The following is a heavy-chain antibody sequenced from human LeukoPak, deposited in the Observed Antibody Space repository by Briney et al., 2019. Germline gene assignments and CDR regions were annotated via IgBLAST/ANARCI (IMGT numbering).Heavy chain of an antibody. CDR3: AKDRGYSYGRFPIDY. D-gene: IGHD5-18*01. CDR2: ISRSSTTV. Sequence: GGSLRLSCAASGFTFGSHNMNWVRQAPGKGLEWVSHISRSSTTVYYADSVKGRFTVSRDNAKNSLYLQMNSLRAEDTAVYYCAKDRGYSYGRFPIDYWGQGTLVTVSS. CDR1: GFTFGSHN. J-gene: IGHJ4*02. V-gene: IGHV3-48*04.